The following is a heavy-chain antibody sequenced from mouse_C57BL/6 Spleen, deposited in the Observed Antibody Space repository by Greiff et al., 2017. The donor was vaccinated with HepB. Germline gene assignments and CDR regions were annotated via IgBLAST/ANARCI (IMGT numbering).Heavy chain of an antibody. CDR2: IYPGDGDT. CDR3: ATIDYGNCDFAY. V-gene: IGHV1-80*01. D-gene: IGHD2-1*01. CDR1: GYAFSSYW. Sequence: VQLQHSGAELVKPGASVKISCKASGYAFSSYWMNWVKQRPGKGLEWIGQIYPGDGDTNYNGKFKGKATLTADKSSSTAYMQLSSLTSEDSAVYFCATIDYGNCDFAYWGQGTLVTVTA. J-gene: IGHJ3*01.